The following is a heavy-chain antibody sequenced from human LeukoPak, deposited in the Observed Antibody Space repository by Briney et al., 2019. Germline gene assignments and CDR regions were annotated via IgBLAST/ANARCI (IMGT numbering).Heavy chain of an antibody. D-gene: IGHD3-16*01. CDR1: GFTFDDYA. CDR3: AKDKGDGDYDYYYMDV. J-gene: IGHJ6*03. V-gene: IGHV3-9*01. CDR2: ISWNSSSI. Sequence: PGGSLRLSCASSGFTFDDYAMHWFRQAPVKGLELVSGISWNSSSIGYVDSVKGRFTISRDNAKNSLYRQMNSLRAEDTALYYCAKDKGDGDYDYYYMDVWGKGTTVTISS.